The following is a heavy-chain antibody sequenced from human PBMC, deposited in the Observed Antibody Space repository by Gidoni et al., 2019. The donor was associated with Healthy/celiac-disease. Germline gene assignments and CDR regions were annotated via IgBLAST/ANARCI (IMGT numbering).Heavy chain of an antibody. CDR3: ARRRDGYNRPYYGMDV. CDR2: ISSSSSYI. V-gene: IGHV3-21*01. Sequence: EVQLVESGGGLVKPGGSLRLSCAASGFTFSSYSMNWVRQAPGKGLEWVSSISSSSSYIYYADSVKGRFTISRDNAKNSLYLQMNSLRAEDTAVYYCARRRDGYNRPYYGMDVWGQGTTVTVSS. J-gene: IGHJ6*02. D-gene: IGHD5-12*01. CDR1: GFTFSSYS.